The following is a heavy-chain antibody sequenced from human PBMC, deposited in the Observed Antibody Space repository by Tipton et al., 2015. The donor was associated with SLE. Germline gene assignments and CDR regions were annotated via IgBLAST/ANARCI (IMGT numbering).Heavy chain of an antibody. D-gene: IGHD1-26*01. Sequence: SLRLSCAASGFTFSSYSMNWVRQAPGKGLEWVSSISSSSSYIYYADSVKGRFTISRDNAKNSLYLQMNSLRAEDTAVYYCAKEVGATVGAYWGQGTLVTVSS. CDR1: GFTFSSYS. CDR2: ISSSSSYI. V-gene: IGHV3-21*04. J-gene: IGHJ4*02. CDR3: AKEVGATVGAY.